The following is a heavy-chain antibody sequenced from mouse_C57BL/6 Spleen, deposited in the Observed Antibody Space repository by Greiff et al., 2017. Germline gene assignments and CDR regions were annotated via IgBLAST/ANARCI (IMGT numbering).Heavy chain of an antibody. CDR2: IHTNSGSS. J-gene: IGHJ4*01. D-gene: IGHD1-1*01. CDR3: ARALYYGAMDY. CDR1: GYTFTSYW. Sequence: QVPVKQPGAELVKPGASVKLSCKASGYTFTSYWMHWVKQRPGQGLEWIGMIHTNSGSSNNNETFKRKATLTVDKSSSTAYMQRSSLTSEYSAVYYCARALYYGAMDYWGQGTSVTVSS. V-gene: IGHV1-64*01.